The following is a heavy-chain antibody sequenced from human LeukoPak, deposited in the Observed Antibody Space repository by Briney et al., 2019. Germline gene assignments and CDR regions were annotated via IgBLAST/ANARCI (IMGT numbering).Heavy chain of an antibody. CDR2: ISGDGGST. D-gene: IGHD6-13*01. V-gene: IGHV3-43*02. Sequence: GGSLRLSCAASGFTFDDYTMHWVRQAPGKGLEWGSLISGDGGSTYYADSVKGRFTISRDNSKNSLYLQMNSLRTEDTALYYCAKPPLRSWYYFDYWGQGTLVTVSS. CDR1: GFTFDDYT. CDR3: AKPPLRSWYYFDY. J-gene: IGHJ4*02.